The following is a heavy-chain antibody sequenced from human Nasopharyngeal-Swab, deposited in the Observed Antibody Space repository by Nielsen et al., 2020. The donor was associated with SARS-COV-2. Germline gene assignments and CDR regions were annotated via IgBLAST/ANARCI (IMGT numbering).Heavy chain of an antibody. CDR3: AREIGGSGCLDY. Sequence: GESLKISCAASGFTFSSYGMHWVRQAPGKGLEWVAVIWYDGSNKYYADSVKGRFTISRDKSKNTLYLQMNSLRAEDTAVYYCAREIGGSGCLDYWGQGTLVTVSS. J-gene: IGHJ4*02. CDR2: IWYDGSNK. CDR1: GFTFSSYG. V-gene: IGHV3-33*01. D-gene: IGHD6-19*01.